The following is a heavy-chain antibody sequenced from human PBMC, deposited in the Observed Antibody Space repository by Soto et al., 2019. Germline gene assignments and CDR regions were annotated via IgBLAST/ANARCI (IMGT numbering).Heavy chain of an antibody. CDR1: GFTFVNAW. CDR2: IKKTSEGGAK. CDR3: PTVQWFPH. Sequence: EVQLVESGGGLVKPGGSLRLSCAASGFTFVNAWMSWVRQAPGKGLEWVGLIKKTSEGGAKEYAAPVKGRFTISRDDSKNILYRQMNSLKTVDTAVYYCPTVQWFPHGGQGTLVTVSA. V-gene: IGHV3-15*01. J-gene: IGHJ5*02.